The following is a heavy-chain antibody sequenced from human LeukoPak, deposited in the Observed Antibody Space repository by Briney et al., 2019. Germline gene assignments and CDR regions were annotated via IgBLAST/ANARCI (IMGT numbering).Heavy chain of an antibody. CDR3: ARDLAARPPPYYYGMDV. CDR2: IIPIFGTA. Sequence: GASVKVSCKASGGTFSSYAISWVRQAPGQGLEWMGGIIPIFGTANYAQKFQGRVTITADESTSTAYMELSSLRSEDTAVYYCARDLAARPPPYYYGMDVWGQGTTVTVSS. CDR1: GGTFSSYA. D-gene: IGHD6-6*01. V-gene: IGHV1-69*13. J-gene: IGHJ6*02.